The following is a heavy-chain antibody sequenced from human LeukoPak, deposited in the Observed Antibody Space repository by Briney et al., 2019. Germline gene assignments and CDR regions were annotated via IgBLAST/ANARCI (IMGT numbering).Heavy chain of an antibody. CDR2: IYTSGST. CDR3: ARVSELFSYYYYMDV. Sequence: SETLSLTCTVSGGSISSYYWSWIRQPAGKGLEWIGRIYTSGSTNYNPSLKSRVTMSVDTSKNQSSLKLSSVTAADTAVYYCARVSELFSYYYYMDVWGKGTTVTISS. V-gene: IGHV4-4*07. D-gene: IGHD3-10*01. CDR1: GGSISSYY. J-gene: IGHJ6*03.